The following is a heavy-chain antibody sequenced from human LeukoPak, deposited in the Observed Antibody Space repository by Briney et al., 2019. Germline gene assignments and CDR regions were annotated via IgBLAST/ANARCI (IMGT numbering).Heavy chain of an antibody. CDR1: GFTFSDYY. Sequence: GGSLRLSCAASGFTFSDYYMSWIRQAPGKGLEWVSSISRSGRPIYYADSVKGRFTISRDNAKNSLYLQMNSLRAEDTAVYYCASSYDFWSGSTPFDYWGQGTLVTVSS. V-gene: IGHV3-11*01. CDR3: ASSYDFWSGSTPFDY. CDR2: ISRSGRPI. J-gene: IGHJ4*02. D-gene: IGHD3-3*01.